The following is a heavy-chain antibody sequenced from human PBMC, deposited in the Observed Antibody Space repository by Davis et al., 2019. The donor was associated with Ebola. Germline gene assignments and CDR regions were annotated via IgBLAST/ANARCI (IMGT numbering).Heavy chain of an antibody. CDR1: GFTFSDYY. J-gene: IGHJ6*03. Sequence: GESLKISCAASGFTFSDYYMSWIRQAPGKGLEWVSYISISGSTIYYADSVKGRFTISRDNAENSLYLQMNSLRAEDTAVYYCAKNYYYYYYMDVWGKGTTVTVS. V-gene: IGHV3-11*04. CDR2: ISISGSTI. CDR3: AKNYYYYYYMDV.